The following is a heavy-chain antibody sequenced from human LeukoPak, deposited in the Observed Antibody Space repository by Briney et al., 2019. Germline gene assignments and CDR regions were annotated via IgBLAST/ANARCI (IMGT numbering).Heavy chain of an antibody. Sequence: GGSLRLSCAASGFTFSDYYMSWIRQAPGKGLEWVSSITISGSSTYNADSVKGRFTISRDNAKNSLYLQMNSLRAEDAAVYYCARGSVVAANFDFWGQGTLVTVSS. J-gene: IGHJ4*02. D-gene: IGHD2-15*01. V-gene: IGHV3-11*01. CDR3: ARGSVVAANFDF. CDR2: ITISGSST. CDR1: GFTFSDYY.